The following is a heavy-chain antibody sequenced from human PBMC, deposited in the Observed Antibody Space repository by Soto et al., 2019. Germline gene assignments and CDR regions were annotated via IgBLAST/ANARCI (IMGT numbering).Heavy chain of an antibody. CDR3: AKGTGSTRYYYYYGMDV. Sequence: GGSLRLSCAASGFTFSSYGMHWVRQAPGKGLEWVAVISYGGSNKYYADSVKGRFTISRDNSKNTLYLQMNSLRAEDTAVYYCAKGTGSTRYYYYYGMDVWGQGTTVTVSS. CDR2: ISYGGSNK. J-gene: IGHJ6*02. V-gene: IGHV3-30*18. CDR1: GFTFSSYG. D-gene: IGHD2-15*01.